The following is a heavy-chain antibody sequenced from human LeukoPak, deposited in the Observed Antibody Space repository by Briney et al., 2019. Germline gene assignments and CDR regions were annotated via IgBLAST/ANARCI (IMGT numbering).Heavy chain of an antibody. CDR3: ARAGGSTVSHSDY. Sequence: GGSLRLSCAASGFTFSSYSMNWIRQAPGKGLEWVSSISSSTSYIYYADSVKGRFTISKDNAKNSLHLQMNSLRAEDTAVYYCARAGGSTVSHSDYWGQGTLVTVSS. CDR1: GFTFSSYS. CDR2: ISSSTSYI. V-gene: IGHV3-21*01. D-gene: IGHD4-17*01. J-gene: IGHJ4*02.